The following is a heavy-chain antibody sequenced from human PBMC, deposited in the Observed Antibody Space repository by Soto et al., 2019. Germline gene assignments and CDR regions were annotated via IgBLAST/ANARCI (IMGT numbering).Heavy chain of an antibody. CDR2: MYYNGST. J-gene: IGHJ6*02. Sequence: QVQLQESGPGLVKPSENLSLTCTVSGGSVSGATYYWTWIRQPPGKGLEWIGYMYYNGSTSYNPSPKSRATMSVDTSKNQFSLNLSSLTAADTAVYYYARDVHDLFYYYGIDVWGQGTTVTVSS. D-gene: IGHD3-16*01. CDR1: GGSVSGATYY. CDR3: ARDVHDLFYYYGIDV. V-gene: IGHV4-61*01.